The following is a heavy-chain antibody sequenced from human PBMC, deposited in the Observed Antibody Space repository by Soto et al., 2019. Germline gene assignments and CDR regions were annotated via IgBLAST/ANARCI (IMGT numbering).Heavy chain of an antibody. D-gene: IGHD2-21*02. J-gene: IGHJ6*02. CDR1: GGTFSSYA. CDR3: ARDEVVTAIRPPYYYYYGMDV. Sequence: ASVKVSCKASGGTFSSYAISWVRQAPGQGLEWMGGIIPIFGTANYAQKFQGRVTITADKSTSTAYMELSSLRSEDTAVYYCARDEVVTAIRPPYYYYYGMDVWGQGTTVTVSS. V-gene: IGHV1-69*06. CDR2: IIPIFGTA.